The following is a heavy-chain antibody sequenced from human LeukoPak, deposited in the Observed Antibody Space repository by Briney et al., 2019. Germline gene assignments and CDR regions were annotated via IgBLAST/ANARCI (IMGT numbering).Heavy chain of an antibody. CDR2: ISAYNGNT. CDR3: ARDRIAAEKEYYYYYMDV. D-gene: IGHD6-13*01. CDR1: GYTFTSYG. V-gene: IGHV1-18*01. J-gene: IGHJ6*03. Sequence: GASVKVSCKASGYTFTSYGISWVRQAPGQGLEWMGWISAYNGNTNYAQKLQGRGTMTTDTSTSTAYMELRSLRSDDTAVYYCARDRIAAEKEYYYYYMDVWGKGTTVTVSS.